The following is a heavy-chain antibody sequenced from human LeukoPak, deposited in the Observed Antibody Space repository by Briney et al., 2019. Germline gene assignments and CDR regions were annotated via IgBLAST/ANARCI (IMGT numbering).Heavy chain of an antibody. V-gene: IGHV4-61*02. J-gene: IGHJ5*02. D-gene: IGHD6-19*01. Sequence: SETLSLTCTVSGDSITTGNYYWSWIRQPAGKGLEWIGRIYGSGITNYNPSPKSRVTISVDTSKNQFSLKLSSVTAADTAVYYCARAASALHPLSSSGWYGANWFDPWGQGTLVTVSS. CDR3: ARAASALHPLSSSGWYGANWFDP. CDR1: GDSITTGNYY. CDR2: IYGSGIT.